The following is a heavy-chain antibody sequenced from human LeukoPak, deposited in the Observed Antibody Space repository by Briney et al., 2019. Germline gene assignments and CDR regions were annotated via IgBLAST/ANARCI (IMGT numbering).Heavy chain of an antibody. D-gene: IGHD6-6*01. Sequence: PSETLSLTCTVSGYSISSGYYWGWIRQPPGKGLEWIGSIYHSGSTYYNPSLKSRVTISVDTSKNQFSLKLSSVTAADTAMYYCARGLRRYSSSSGLGYWGQGTLVTVSP. CDR3: ARGLRRYSSSSGLGY. CDR2: IYHSGST. J-gene: IGHJ4*02. V-gene: IGHV4-38-2*02. CDR1: GYSISSGYY.